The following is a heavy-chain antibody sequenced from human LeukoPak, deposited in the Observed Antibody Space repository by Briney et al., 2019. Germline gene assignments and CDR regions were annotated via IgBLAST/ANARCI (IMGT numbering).Heavy chain of an antibody. Sequence: GGSLRLSCAASGFAFSDYYMNWIRQAPGKGLEWVSYISSSSSTIYYADSVKGRFTISRDNAKNSLYLQMNSLRAEDTAVYYCARLYSSGWYGVVDYWGQGTLVTVSS. CDR1: GFAFSDYY. V-gene: IGHV3-11*04. D-gene: IGHD6-19*01. CDR2: ISSSSSTI. CDR3: ARLYSSGWYGVVDY. J-gene: IGHJ4*02.